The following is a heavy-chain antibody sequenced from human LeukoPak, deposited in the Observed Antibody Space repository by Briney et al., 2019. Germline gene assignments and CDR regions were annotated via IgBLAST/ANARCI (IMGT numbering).Heavy chain of an antibody. J-gene: IGHJ4*02. V-gene: IGHV1-2*02. CDR1: GYTFTDYY. CDR3: ARALYVWGSYRYRPLGY. Sequence: GASVKVSCKASGYTFTDYYMHWVRQAPGQGLEWMGWINPNSGGTNYAQKFQGRVTMTRDTSISTAYMELSRLRSDDTAVYYCARALYVWGSYRYRPLGYWGQGTLVTVSS. CDR2: INPNSGGT. D-gene: IGHD3-16*02.